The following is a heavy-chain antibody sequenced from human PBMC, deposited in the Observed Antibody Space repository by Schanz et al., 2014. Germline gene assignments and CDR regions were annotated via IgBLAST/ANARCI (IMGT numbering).Heavy chain of an antibody. D-gene: IGHD3-9*01. J-gene: IGHJ5*02. CDR3: AKAADWPVTRFDP. CDR2: INTGVNT. V-gene: IGHV3-23*04. CDR1: GFTFGDYA. Sequence: EVQLVESGGGLVQPGGSLRLSCAASGFTFGDYAMTWVRQAPGKGLEWVSAINTGVNTYYADSVRGRFTISSDSSKNTLYLQMSSLRADDTAVYYCAKAADWPVTRFDPWGQGTLVTASS.